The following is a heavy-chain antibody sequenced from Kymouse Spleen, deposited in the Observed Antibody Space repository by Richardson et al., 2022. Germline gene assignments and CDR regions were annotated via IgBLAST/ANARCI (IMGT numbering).Heavy chain of an antibody. Sequence: QLQLQESGPGLVKPSETLSLTCTVSGGSISSSSYYWGWIRQPPGKGLEWIGSIYYSGSTYYNPSLKSRVTISVDTSKNQFSLKLSSVTAADTAVYYCASLEYSSSSPFDYWGQGTLVTVSS. J-gene: IGHJ4*02. CDR3: ASLEYSSSSPFDY. D-gene: IGHD6-6*01. CDR1: GGSISSSSYY. V-gene: IGHV4-39*01. CDR2: IYYSGST.